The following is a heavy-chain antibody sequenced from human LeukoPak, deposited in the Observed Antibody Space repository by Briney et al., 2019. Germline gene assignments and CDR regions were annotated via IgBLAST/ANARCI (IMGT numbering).Heavy chain of an antibody. Sequence: GGSLRLSCAASGFTFSDYYMSWIRQAPGKGLEWVSYISSSGSTIYYADSVKGRFTISRDNAKNSLYLQMNSLRAEDTAVYYCAREAVEIAVAGTRDAFDIWGQGTMVTVSS. CDR3: AREAVEIAVAGTRDAFDI. CDR2: ISSSGSTI. V-gene: IGHV3-11*01. J-gene: IGHJ3*02. D-gene: IGHD6-19*01. CDR1: GFTFSDYY.